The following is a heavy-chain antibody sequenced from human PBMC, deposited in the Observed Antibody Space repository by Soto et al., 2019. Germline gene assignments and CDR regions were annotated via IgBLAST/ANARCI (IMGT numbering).Heavy chain of an antibody. CDR2: ISGGGGSI. CDR3: AKRPASLVCFDY. D-gene: IGHD2-2*01. J-gene: IGHJ4*02. V-gene: IGHV3-23*01. CDR1: GFTFSNYD. Sequence: EVQLLESGGGLVQPGGSLRLSCAASGFTFSNYDMSWVRQAPGKGLEWVSTISGGGGSIYYADSVKGRFTISRDNSKNTLYMQMNGLRAEDTAVYYCAKRPASLVCFDYWGQGTLVTVSS.